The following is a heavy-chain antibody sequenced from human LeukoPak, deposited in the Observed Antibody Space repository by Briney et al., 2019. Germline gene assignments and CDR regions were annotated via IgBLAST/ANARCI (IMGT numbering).Heavy chain of an antibody. D-gene: IGHD6-19*01. Sequence: PGGSLRLSCAASGFSFSNYAMTWVRQAPGKGLEWVSTIIGSGDVTYYADPVKGRFTISRDNSKKTLDLQMDSLRADDTALYYCAKDYQSIGWPRNVDCWGQGVLVTVSP. V-gene: IGHV3-23*01. J-gene: IGHJ4*02. CDR3: AKDYQSIGWPRNVDC. CDR2: IIGSGDVT. CDR1: GFSFSNYA.